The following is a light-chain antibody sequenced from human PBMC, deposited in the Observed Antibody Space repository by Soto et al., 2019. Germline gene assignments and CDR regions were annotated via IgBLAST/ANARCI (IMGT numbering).Light chain of an antibody. J-gene: IGKJ1*01. CDR2: DAS. V-gene: IGKV1-5*01. CDR1: QSISSW. Sequence: QMTQSPSTLSASVGDRVTITCRASQSISSWLAWYQQKPGKAPKLLIYDASSLESGVPSRFSGSGSGTEFTLTISSLQPDDFATYYCQQYNSYSPRWTFGQGTKVDIK. CDR3: QQYNSYSPRWT.